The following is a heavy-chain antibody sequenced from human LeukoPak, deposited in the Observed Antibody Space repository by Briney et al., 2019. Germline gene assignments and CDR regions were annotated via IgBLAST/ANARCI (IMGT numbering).Heavy chain of an antibody. J-gene: IGHJ4*02. V-gene: IGHV4-39*01. Sequence: PSETLSLTCTVSGGSISSSSYYWGWIRQPPGKGLEWIGSIYSGGSTYYNPSLKSRVTISVDTSKNQFSLKLSSVTAADTAVYYCARHVDDSSGYYYFDYWGQGTLVTVSS. D-gene: IGHD3-22*01. CDR1: GGSISSSSYY. CDR3: ARHVDDSSGYYYFDY. CDR2: IYSGGST.